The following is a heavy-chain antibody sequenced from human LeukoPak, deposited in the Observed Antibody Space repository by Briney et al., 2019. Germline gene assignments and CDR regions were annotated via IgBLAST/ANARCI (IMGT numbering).Heavy chain of an antibody. D-gene: IGHD6-19*01. J-gene: IGHJ4*02. CDR3: ARWYSSGWYSDY. V-gene: IGHV3-21*06. CDR1: GFTFSSYA. Sequence: GSLRLSCAASGFTFSSYAMHWVRQAPGKGLEWVSSVSGTSEYIYYADSVRGRFTISRDNAKNTVYLQMNSLRAEDTAVYYCARWYSSGWYSDYWGQGTLVTVSS. CDR2: VSGTSEYI.